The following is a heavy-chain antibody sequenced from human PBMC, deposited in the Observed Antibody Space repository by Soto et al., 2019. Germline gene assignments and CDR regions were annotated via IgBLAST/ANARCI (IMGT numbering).Heavy chain of an antibody. Sequence: AGGSLRLSCAASGFTFSSYWMSWVRQAPGKGLEWVANIKQDGSEKYYVDSVKGRFTISRDNAKNSLYLQMNSLRAEDTAVYYCASEGGGRTGNQGYWGQGTLVTVSS. CDR2: IKQDGSEK. CDR1: GFTFSSYW. J-gene: IGHJ4*02. D-gene: IGHD1-26*01. CDR3: ASEGGGRTGNQGY. V-gene: IGHV3-7*01.